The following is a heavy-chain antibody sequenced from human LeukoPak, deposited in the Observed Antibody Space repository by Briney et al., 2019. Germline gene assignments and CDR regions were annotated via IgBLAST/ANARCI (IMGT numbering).Heavy chain of an antibody. V-gene: IGHV5-51*01. Sequence: GESLKISCKGSGYSFTNYWIGWVRQMPGKGLEWMGIIYPGDSDTRYNPSFQGQVTISADKSISTAYLQWSSLKASDTAMYYCARHRLRYGHHKTHDAFDIWGQGTMVTVSS. J-gene: IGHJ3*02. CDR2: IYPGDSDT. CDR3: ARHRLRYGHHKTHDAFDI. D-gene: IGHD4-17*01. CDR1: GYSFTNYW.